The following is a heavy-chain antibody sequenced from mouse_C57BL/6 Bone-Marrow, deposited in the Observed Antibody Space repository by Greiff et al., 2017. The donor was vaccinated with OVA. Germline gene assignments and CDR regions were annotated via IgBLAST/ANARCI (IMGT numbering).Heavy chain of an antibody. D-gene: IGHD1-1*01. J-gene: IGHJ4*01. V-gene: IGHV1-50*01. CDR3: ARVITTGAMDY. CDR1: GYTFTSYW. Sequence: VHLVESGAELVKPGASVKLSCKASGYTFTSYWMQWVKQRPGQGLEWIGEIDPSDSYTNYNQKFKGKATLTVDPSSSTAYMQLSSLTSEDSAVYYCARVITTGAMDYWGQGTSVTVSS. CDR2: IDPSDSYT.